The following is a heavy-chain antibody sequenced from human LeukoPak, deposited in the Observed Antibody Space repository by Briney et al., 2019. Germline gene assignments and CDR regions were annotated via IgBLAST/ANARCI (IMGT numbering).Heavy chain of an antibody. CDR3: ARDQSGSYIFDY. J-gene: IGHJ4*02. CDR2: INHSGST. CDR1: GGSFSGYY. D-gene: IGHD1-26*01. Sequence: SETLSLTCAVYGGSFSGYYWSWIRQPPGKGLEWIGEINHSGSTNYNPSLKSRVTISVDTSKNQFSLKLSSVTAADAAVYYCARDQSGSYIFDYWGQGTLVTVSS. V-gene: IGHV4-34*01.